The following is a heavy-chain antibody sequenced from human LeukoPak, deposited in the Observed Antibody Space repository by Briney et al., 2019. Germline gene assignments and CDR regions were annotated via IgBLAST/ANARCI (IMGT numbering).Heavy chain of an antibody. J-gene: IGHJ4*02. CDR2: IRYDGSNK. V-gene: IGHV3-30*02. CDR3: AKDHLYYFDY. Sequence: GGSLRLSCAASGFTFSSYGMHWVRQAPGKGLEWVAFIRYDGSNKYYADSVKGRFTISRDNSKNTLYLQMNSLRAEDTAVYYCAKDHLYYFDYWGQGTLVAVSS. CDR1: GFTFSSYG.